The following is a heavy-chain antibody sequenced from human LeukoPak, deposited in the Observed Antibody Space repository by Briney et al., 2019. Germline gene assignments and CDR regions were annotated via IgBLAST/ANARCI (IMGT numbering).Heavy chain of an antibody. V-gene: IGHV4-61*02. CDR1: GGSISSGSYY. J-gene: IGHJ4*02. CDR2: IYTSGST. CDR3: ARDREWGGFDYFDY. D-gene: IGHD3-3*01. Sequence: PSQTLSLTCTVSGGSISSGSYYWSWIRQPAGKGLEWIGRIYTSGSTNYNPSLKSRVTISVDTSKNQFSLKLSSVTAADTAVYYCARDREWGGFDYFDYWGQGTLVTVSS.